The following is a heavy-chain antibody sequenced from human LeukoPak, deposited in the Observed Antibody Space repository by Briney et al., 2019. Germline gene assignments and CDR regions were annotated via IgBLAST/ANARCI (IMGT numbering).Heavy chain of an antibody. CDR1: GFTFSSHS. J-gene: IGHJ4*02. CDR2: ISSSSSTI. V-gene: IGHV3-48*01. CDR3: ARGAYYYED. Sequence: GGSLRLSCAASGFTFSSHSMNWVRPAPGKGVERGSYISSSSSTIYYEDSVQGRFTIYRDNAKNSLYLQMNSLRAEDTAVYYCARGAYYYEDWGQGTLVTVSS. D-gene: IGHD3-22*01.